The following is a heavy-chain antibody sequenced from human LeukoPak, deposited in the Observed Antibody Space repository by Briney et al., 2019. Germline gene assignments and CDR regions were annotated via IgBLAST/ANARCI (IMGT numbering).Heavy chain of an antibody. D-gene: IGHD3-10*01. V-gene: IGHV1-24*01. CDR2: FDPEDGET. CDR1: GYTLTELS. CDR3: ARDPRDYYGSGSYTFDP. J-gene: IGHJ5*02. Sequence: ASVKVSCKVSGYTLTELSMHWVRQAPGKGLEWMGGFDPEDGETIYAQKFQGRVTMTRDTSISTAYMELSRLRSDDTAVYYCARDPRDYYGSGSYTFDPWGQGTLVTVSS.